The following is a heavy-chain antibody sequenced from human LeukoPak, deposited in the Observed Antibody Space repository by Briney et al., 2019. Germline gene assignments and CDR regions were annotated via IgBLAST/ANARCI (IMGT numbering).Heavy chain of an antibody. J-gene: IGHJ4*02. V-gene: IGHV4-39*01. CDR3: ARRGSSGWYFDY. CDR1: GGYISNSSYY. D-gene: IGHD6-19*01. Sequence: SETLSLTCTVSGGYISNSSYYWGWIRQPPGKGLEWIGSIYYSGSTYYNPSLKSRVTISVDTSKNQFSLKLSSVTAADTAVYYCARRGSSGWYFDYWGQGTLVTVSS. CDR2: IYYSGST.